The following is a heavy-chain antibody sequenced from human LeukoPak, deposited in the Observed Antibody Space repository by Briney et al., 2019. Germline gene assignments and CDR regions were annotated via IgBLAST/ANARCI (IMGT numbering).Heavy chain of an antibody. D-gene: IGHD6-19*01. CDR2: INPKSGGT. Sequence: ASVKVSCKASGYTFTGYYMHWMRQAPGQGLEWMGWINPKSGGTNYAQKFQGRVTMTRDTSISTAYMELSRLRSDDTAVYYCARELSVAGENAFEYWGQGTLVTVSS. V-gene: IGHV1-2*02. CDR3: ARELSVAGENAFEY. CDR1: GYTFTGYY. J-gene: IGHJ4*02.